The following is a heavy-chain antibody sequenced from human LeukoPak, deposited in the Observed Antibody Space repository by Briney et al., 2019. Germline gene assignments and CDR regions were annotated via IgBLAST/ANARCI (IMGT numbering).Heavy chain of an antibody. J-gene: IGHJ3*02. CDR1: GYTFTGYY. D-gene: IGHD3-10*01. CDR3: ARLGPLQWSGEQGNDVFNI. V-gene: IGHV1-2*02. CDR2: INPNSGGT. Sequence: GASVKVSCKASGYTFTGYYMHWVRQAPGQGLEWMGWINPNSGGTNYAQKFQGRVTMTRDTSISTAYMELSRLRSDDTAVYDCARLGPLQWSGEQGNDVFNIWGQGQWSPSLQ.